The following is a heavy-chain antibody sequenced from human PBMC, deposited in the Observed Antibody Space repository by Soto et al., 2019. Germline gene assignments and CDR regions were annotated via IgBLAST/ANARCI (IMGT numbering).Heavy chain of an antibody. D-gene: IGHD3-10*01. Sequence: SETLSLTCTVSGGSINSRGYYWTWIRQHPGKGLEWIGNIYYSGSIHFNPSLKSRLTMLVDTSENQFSLKLTSMTAADTAVYYCARAQFYSGSGNYNNLMFDAWGQGIQVTVSS. CDR1: GGSINSRGYY. CDR2: IYYSGSI. CDR3: ARAQFYSGSGNYNNLMFDA. J-gene: IGHJ5*02. V-gene: IGHV4-31*03.